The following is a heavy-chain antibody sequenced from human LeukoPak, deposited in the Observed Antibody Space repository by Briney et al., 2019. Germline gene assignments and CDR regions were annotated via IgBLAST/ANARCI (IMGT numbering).Heavy chain of an antibody. Sequence: SETLSLTCTVSGGSISSYYWSWIRQPPGKGLEWIGYIYYSGSTNYNPSLKSRVTISVDTSKNQFSLKLSSVTAADTAVYYCARHDPALYGGSYRYTPLDYWGQGTLVTVSS. CDR1: GGSISSYY. CDR2: IYYSGST. D-gene: IGHD3-16*02. V-gene: IGHV4-59*08. CDR3: ARHDPALYGGSYRYTPLDY. J-gene: IGHJ4*02.